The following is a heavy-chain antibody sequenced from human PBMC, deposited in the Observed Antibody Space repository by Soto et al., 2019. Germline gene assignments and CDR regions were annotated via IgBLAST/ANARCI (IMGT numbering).Heavy chain of an antibody. V-gene: IGHV4-34*01. CDR2: INHSGST. CDR1: GGSFSGYY. D-gene: IGHD3-3*01. J-gene: IGHJ4*02. Sequence: SETLSLTCAVYGGSFSGYYWSWIRQPPGKGLEWIGEINHSGSTNYNPSFKSRVTISVDTSKNQFSLKLSSVTAADTAVYYCARGASYYDFWSGAFYYFDYWGQGTLVTVSS. CDR3: ARGASYYDFWSGAFYYFDY.